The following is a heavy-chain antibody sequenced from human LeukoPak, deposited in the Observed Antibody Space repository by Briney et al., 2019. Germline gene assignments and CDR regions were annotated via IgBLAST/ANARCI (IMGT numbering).Heavy chain of an antibody. CDR1: GGTFSSYA. Sequence: GASVKVSCKASGGTFSSYAISWVRQAPGQGLEWMGGIIPIFGTANYAQKFQGRVTITADESTSTAYMELSSLRSEDTAVYYCARILEKVGWIYDAFDIWGQGTMVTVS. CDR2: IIPIFGTA. V-gene: IGHV1-69*13. CDR3: ARILEKVGWIYDAFDI. J-gene: IGHJ3*02. D-gene: IGHD6-19*01.